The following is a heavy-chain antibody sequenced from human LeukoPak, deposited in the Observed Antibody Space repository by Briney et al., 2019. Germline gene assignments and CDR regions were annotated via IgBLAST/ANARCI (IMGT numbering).Heavy chain of an antibody. CDR2: IYSGGST. Sequence: GGSLRLSCAASGFTVSSNYMSWVRQAPGKGLEWVSVIYSGGSTYYADSVKGRFTISRDNFKNTLYLQMNSLRAEDTAVYYCARVVSGDGYNLGLDYWGQGTLVTVSS. CDR3: ARVVSGDGYNLGLDY. V-gene: IGHV3-53*01. J-gene: IGHJ4*02. D-gene: IGHD5-24*01. CDR1: GFTVSSNY.